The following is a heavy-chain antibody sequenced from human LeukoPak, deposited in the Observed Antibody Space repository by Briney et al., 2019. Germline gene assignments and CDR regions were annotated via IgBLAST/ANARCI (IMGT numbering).Heavy chain of an antibody. CDR2: TYTSGST. CDR3: AREGRFGEGVDY. Sequence: SETLSLTCTVYGGSISSGSYYWSWIRQPAGKGLEWIGRTYTSGSTNYNPSLKSRVTISVDTSKNQFSLKLSSVTAADTAVYYCAREGRFGEGVDYWGQGTLVTVSS. D-gene: IGHD3-10*01. J-gene: IGHJ4*02. V-gene: IGHV4-61*02. CDR1: GGSISSGSYY.